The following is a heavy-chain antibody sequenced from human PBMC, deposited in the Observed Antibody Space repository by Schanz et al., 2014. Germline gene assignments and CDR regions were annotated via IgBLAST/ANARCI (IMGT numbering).Heavy chain of an antibody. CDR2: ITSSSSTR. V-gene: IGHV3-48*02. J-gene: IGHJ4*02. CDR3: ARDPNSVNEIDY. CDR1: GITFSRHA. D-gene: IGHD5-12*01. Sequence: EVHLVESGGGLVQPGGSLRLSCAASGITFSRHAMSWVRQAPGKGLEWVSYITSSSSTRYYADSVKGRFTISRDNAKSSLYLQMNSLRDEDTAVYYCARDPNSVNEIDYWGQGTLVTVSS.